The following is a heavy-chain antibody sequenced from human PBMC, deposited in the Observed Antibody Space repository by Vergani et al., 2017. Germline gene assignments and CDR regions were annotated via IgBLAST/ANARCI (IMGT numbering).Heavy chain of an antibody. CDR2: IKSKTDGGTT. Sequence: EVQLVESGGGLVQPGGSLRLSCAASGFTFSSYGMHWVRQAPGKGLEWVGRIKSKTDGGTTDYAAPVKGRFTISRDNSKNTLYLQMNSLRAEDTAVYYCAKDHYGDYVLPSDYWGQGTLVTVSS. D-gene: IGHD4-17*01. V-gene: IGHV3-15*01. CDR3: AKDHYGDYVLPSDY. J-gene: IGHJ4*02. CDR1: GFTFSSYG.